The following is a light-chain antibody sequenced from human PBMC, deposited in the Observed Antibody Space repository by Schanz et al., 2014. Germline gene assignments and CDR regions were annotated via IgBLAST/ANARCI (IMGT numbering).Light chain of an antibody. CDR1: QSVSNN. CDR2: DAS. V-gene: IGKV3D-11*03. CDR3: QRHGSSPLYT. J-gene: IGKJ2*01. Sequence: EIVLTQSPGTLSLSPGERVTLSCRASQSVSNNLAWYQQKPGQAPRLLIYDASNRATGIPARFSGSGSGTDFTLTISSLEPEDFAVYYCQRHGSSPLYTFGQGTKVEVK.